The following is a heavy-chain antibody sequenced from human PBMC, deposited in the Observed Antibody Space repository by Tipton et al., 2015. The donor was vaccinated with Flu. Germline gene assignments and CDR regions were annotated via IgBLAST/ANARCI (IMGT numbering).Heavy chain of an antibody. D-gene: IGHD3-10*01. V-gene: IGHV4-38-2*02. CDR3: ARGVLWFGESQYYGMDV. Sequence: LRLSCTVSGYSISSGYYWGWIRQPPGKGLEWIGSIYHSGSTYYNPSLKSRVTISVDTSKNQFSLKLSSVTAADTAVYYCARGVLWFGESQYYGMDVWGQGTTVTVSS. J-gene: IGHJ6*02. CDR1: GYSISSGYY. CDR2: IYHSGST.